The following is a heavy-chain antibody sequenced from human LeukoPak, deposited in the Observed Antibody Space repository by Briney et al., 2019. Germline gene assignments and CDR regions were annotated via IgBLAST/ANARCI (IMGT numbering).Heavy chain of an antibody. Sequence: SETLSLTCTVSGGSISSYYWSWIRQPAGKGLEWIGRIYTSGSTNYNPSLKSRVTMSVDTSKNQFSLKLSSVTAADTAVYYCARDAHHGFSYYYYYMDVCGKGTTVTVSS. V-gene: IGHV4-4*07. D-gene: IGHD1-14*01. CDR2: IYTSGST. CDR1: GGSISSYY. J-gene: IGHJ6*03. CDR3: ARDAHHGFSYYYYYMDV.